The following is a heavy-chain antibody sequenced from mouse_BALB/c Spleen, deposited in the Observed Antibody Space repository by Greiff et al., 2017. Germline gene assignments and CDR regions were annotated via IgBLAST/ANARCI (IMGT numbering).Heavy chain of an antibody. D-gene: IGHD6-1*01. Sequence: DVKLQESGAELVKPGASVKLSCTASGFNIKDTYMHWVKQRPEQGLEWIGRIDPANGNTKYDPKFQGKATITADTSSNTAYLQLSSLTSEDTAVYYCASGLLFAYWGQGTLVTVSA. CDR1: GFNIKDTY. CDR3: ASGLLFAY. J-gene: IGHJ3*01. CDR2: IDPANGNT. V-gene: IGHV14-3*02.